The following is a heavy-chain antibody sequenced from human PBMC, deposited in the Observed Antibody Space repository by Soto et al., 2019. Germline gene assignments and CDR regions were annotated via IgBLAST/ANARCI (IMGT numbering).Heavy chain of an antibody. Sequence: PSETLSLTCAVSGYSISSGYYWGWIRQPPGKGLEWIGTIYHSGSTYYNPTLKSRVTILVDTSKNQFSLKLSSVTAADTAVYYCAREGDDVFRFLEWLSDGGRYFDYWGQGTLVTVSS. CDR1: GYSISSGYY. CDR2: IYHSGST. D-gene: IGHD3-3*01. J-gene: IGHJ4*02. CDR3: AREGDDVFRFLEWLSDGGRYFDY. V-gene: IGHV4-38-2*02.